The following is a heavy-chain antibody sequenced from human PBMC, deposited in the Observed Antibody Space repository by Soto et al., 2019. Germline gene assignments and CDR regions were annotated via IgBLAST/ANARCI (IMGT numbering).Heavy chain of an antibody. Sequence: QVQLQESGPGLVKPSQTLSLTCSVSGGSLNSDGFYWSGIRQHPGKGLEWMGYIYYSGYTYYNPSLKSRITMSVDTSKNQLTLRLSSVTAADTAVYYCARTSYSSSPFYYFMDVWGQGTTVIVSS. J-gene: IGHJ6*02. CDR2: IYYSGYT. D-gene: IGHD6-6*01. CDR1: GGSLNSDGFY. V-gene: IGHV4-31*03. CDR3: ARTSYSSSPFYYFMDV.